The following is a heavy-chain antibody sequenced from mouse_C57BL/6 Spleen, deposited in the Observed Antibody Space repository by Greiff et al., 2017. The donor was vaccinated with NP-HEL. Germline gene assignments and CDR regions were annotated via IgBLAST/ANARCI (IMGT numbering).Heavy chain of an antibody. V-gene: IGHV5-6*01. J-gene: IGHJ1*03. CDR3: ARQGGSTMITTGTSYWYFDV. CDR2: ISSGGSYT. Sequence: VQLVESGGDLVKPGGSLKLSCAASGFTFSSYGMSWVRQTPDKRLEWVATISSGGSYTYYPDSVKGRFTISRDNAKNTLYLQMSSLKSEDTAMYYCARQGGSTMITTGTSYWYFDVWGTGTTVTVSS. CDR1: GFTFSSYG. D-gene: IGHD2-4*01.